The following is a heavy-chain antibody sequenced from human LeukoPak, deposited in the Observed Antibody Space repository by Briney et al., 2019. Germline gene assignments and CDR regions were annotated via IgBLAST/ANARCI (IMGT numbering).Heavy chain of an antibody. CDR3: ARDRVLITMVRGVIGKWFDA. CDR2: IKHSGST. CDR1: GGSFCGYY. Sequence: PGTLSLTCAVYGGSFCGYYWSWIRQHPGEGLGWSGEIKHSGSTNHNPPLQRRVTTPVPTSKKQTRCKLSSMTAAPTAVYCCARDRVLITMVRGVIGKWFDAWGQGTLLTVYS. D-gene: IGHD3-10*01. J-gene: IGHJ5*02. V-gene: IGHV4-34*01.